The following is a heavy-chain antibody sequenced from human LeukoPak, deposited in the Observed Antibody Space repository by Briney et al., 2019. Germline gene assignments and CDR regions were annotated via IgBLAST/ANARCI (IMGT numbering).Heavy chain of an antibody. V-gene: IGHV3-33*08. CDR2: IWYDGSNK. CDR1: GFTFSSYG. D-gene: IGHD6-13*01. CDR3: ARASIAAAGAFDY. J-gene: IGHJ4*02. Sequence: QTGGSLRLSCAASGFTFSSYGMHWVRQAPGKGLEWVAVIWYDGSNKYYADSVKGRFTISRDNSKNTLYLQINSLRAEDTAVYYCARASIAAAGAFDYWGQGTLVTVSS.